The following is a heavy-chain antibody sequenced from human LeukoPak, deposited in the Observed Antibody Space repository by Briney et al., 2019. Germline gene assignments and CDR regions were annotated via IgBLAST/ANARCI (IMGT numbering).Heavy chain of an antibody. CDR3: ARGRNWQTFYHFCMDV. J-gene: IGHJ6*03. CDR1: GGSFSGYY. D-gene: IGHD1-14*01. CDR2: INHSADA. V-gene: IGHV4-34*01. Sequence: SETLSLTCAVSGGSFSGYYWTWIRQPPGKGLEWMGEINHSADANYNPSLKSRVTISIDTSENQISLNLRSVTAADTAVYYCARGRNWQTFYHFCMDVWGNGTTVTVSS.